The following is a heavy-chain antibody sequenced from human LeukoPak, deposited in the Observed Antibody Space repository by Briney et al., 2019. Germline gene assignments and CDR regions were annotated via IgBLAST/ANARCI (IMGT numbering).Heavy chain of an antibody. CDR2: MYNSGST. CDR1: GDSINNDY. Sequence: PSETLSLTCTVSGDSINNDYWTWIRQPPGKGLEWIGYMYNSGSTKYNPSLKSRVTILPDTPKNQFSLKLSSVTAADTAVYYCARHSVATPLNWFDPWGQGTLVTVSS. J-gene: IGHJ5*02. D-gene: IGHD2-15*01. V-gene: IGHV4-59*08. CDR3: ARHSVATPLNWFDP.